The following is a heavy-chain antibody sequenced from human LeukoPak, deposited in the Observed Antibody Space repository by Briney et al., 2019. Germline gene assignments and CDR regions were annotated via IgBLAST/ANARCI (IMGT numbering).Heavy chain of an antibody. Sequence: GRSLRLSCAASGFTFDDYAMHWVRQAPGKGLEWVSGTSWNIDNTDYADSVRGRFTISRDNAKNSLYLQMNSLRAEDTALYYCAKDYDYGFDYWGQGTLVTVSS. CDR3: AKDYDYGFDY. CDR2: TSWNIDNT. J-gene: IGHJ4*02. D-gene: IGHD4-17*01. CDR1: GFTFDDYA. V-gene: IGHV3-9*01.